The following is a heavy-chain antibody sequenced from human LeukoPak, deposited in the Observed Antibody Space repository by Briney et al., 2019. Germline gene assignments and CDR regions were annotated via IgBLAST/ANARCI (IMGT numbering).Heavy chain of an antibody. CDR1: GGTFSSYA. CDR2: IIPIFGTA. CDR3: ARVRQKYYGSGSYQYPFDY. Sequence: GASVKVSCKASGGTFSSYAISWVRQAPGQGLEWMGGIIPIFGTANYAQKFQGRVTITADESTSTAYMELSSLRSEDTAMYYCARVRQKYYGSGSYQYPFDYWGQGTLVTVSS. V-gene: IGHV1-69*13. J-gene: IGHJ4*02. D-gene: IGHD3-10*01.